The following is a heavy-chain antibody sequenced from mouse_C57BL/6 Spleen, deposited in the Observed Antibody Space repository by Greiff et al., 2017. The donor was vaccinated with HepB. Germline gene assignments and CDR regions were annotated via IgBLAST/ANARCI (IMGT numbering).Heavy chain of an antibody. J-gene: IGHJ4*01. V-gene: IGHV5-17*01. CDR2: ISSGSSTI. Sequence: EVQLVESGGGLVKPGGSLKLSCAASGFTFSDYGMHWVRQAPEKGLEWVAYISSGSSTIYYADTVKGRDTISRDNAKNTLFLQMTSLRSEDTAMYYCARIYDGYYDAMDYWGQGTSVTVSS. CDR1: GFTFSDYG. D-gene: IGHD2-3*01. CDR3: ARIYDGYYDAMDY.